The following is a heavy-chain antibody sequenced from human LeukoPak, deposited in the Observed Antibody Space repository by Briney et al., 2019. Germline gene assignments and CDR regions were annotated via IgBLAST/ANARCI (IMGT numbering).Heavy chain of an antibody. CDR1: AGSFSIYY. V-gene: IGHV4-34*01. D-gene: IGHD7-27*01. Sequence: SETLSLTCVVYAGSFSIYYWSWIRQQPRMGVERMGEINHSGSTNYNPSLKSRVTISVDTSKNQFSLKLSSVTAADTAVYYCARRPWGFLGYYYMDVWGKGTTVTISS. J-gene: IGHJ6*03. CDR3: ARRPWGFLGYYYMDV. CDR2: INHSGST.